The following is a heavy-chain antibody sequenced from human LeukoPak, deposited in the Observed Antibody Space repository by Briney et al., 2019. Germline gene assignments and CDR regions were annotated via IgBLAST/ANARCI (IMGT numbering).Heavy chain of an antibody. CDR2: IYYSGST. J-gene: IGHJ6*03. CDR3: ARAQYYDFWSGYYNAETDGCYYYYYMDV. D-gene: IGHD3-3*01. Sequence: PSETLSLTCTVSGGSISSYYWSWIRQPPGKGLEWIGYIYYSGSTNYNPSLKSRVTISVDTSKNQFSLKLSSVTAADTAVYYCARAQYYDFWSGYYNAETDGCYYYYYMDVWGKGTTVTVSS. V-gene: IGHV4-59*01. CDR1: GGSISSYY.